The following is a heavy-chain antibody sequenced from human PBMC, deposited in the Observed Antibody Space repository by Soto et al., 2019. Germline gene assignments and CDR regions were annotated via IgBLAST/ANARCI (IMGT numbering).Heavy chain of an antibody. J-gene: IGHJ4*02. CDR3: ARDSRITMVRGVINYFDY. Sequence: QVQLQESGPGLVKPSQTLSLTCTVSGGSISSGGYYWSWIRQHPGKGLEWIGYIYYSGSTYYNPSLKSRVTISVDTSKNQFSLKLSSVTAADTAVYYCARDSRITMVRGVINYFDYWGQGTLVTVSS. CDR1: GGSISSGGYY. CDR2: IYYSGST. D-gene: IGHD3-10*01. V-gene: IGHV4-31*03.